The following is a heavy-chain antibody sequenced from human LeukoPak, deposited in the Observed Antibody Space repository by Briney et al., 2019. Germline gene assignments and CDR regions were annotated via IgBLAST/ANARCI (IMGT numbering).Heavy chain of an antibody. CDR1: GFTFSSYS. D-gene: IGHD1-14*01. Sequence: GGSLRLSCAASGFTFSSYSMNWVRQAPGKGLEWVSSISSSSSSIYYADSVKGRFTISRDNAKNSLYLQMNSLRAADTAVYYCARSDNLSPGSYWGEGTLVTVSS. V-gene: IGHV3-21*01. CDR2: ISSSSSSI. J-gene: IGHJ4*02. CDR3: ARSDNLSPGSY.